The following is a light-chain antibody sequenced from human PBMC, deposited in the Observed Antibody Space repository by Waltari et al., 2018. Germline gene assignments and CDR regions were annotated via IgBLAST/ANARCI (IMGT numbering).Light chain of an antibody. V-gene: IGLV2-23*02. J-gene: IGLJ2*01. CDR2: GVN. CDR3: SSYAAYNTVI. Sequence: QSTLTQPASVSGSLGQSITISCIGTSGDVVNYNLVSWYQQHPGKAPKFMIYGVNKRPSGVSNRFSGSKSGNTASLTISGLQGEDEAIYFCSSYAAYNTVIFGGGTKVTVL. CDR1: SGDVVNYNL.